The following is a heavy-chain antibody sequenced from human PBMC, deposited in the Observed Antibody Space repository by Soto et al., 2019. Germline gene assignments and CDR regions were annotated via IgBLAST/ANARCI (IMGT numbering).Heavy chain of an antibody. J-gene: IGHJ4*02. CDR3: ARDPVRGDDYNFDY. Sequence: PWGSLRLSCAASGFIFSSCWITWGRQAPGKGLEWVANIKPDGSVKNYVDSVQGRFTISRDNAKNSLYLQMNTLRAEDTAVYYCARDPVRGDDYNFDYWGQGTLVTVSS. D-gene: IGHD3-10*01. CDR2: IKPDGSVK. V-gene: IGHV3-7*01. CDR1: GFIFSSCW.